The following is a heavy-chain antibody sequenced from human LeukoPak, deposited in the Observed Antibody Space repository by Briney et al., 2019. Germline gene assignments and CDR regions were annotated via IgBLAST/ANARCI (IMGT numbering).Heavy chain of an antibody. D-gene: IGHD3-10*01. CDR3: AKEYDSRSSYGR. J-gene: IGHJ4*02. CDR2: VSYDGSNK. V-gene: IGHV3-30*18. CDR1: GFTFSSYG. Sequence: GGSLRLSCAASGFTFSSYGMHWVRQAPGKGLEWVALVSYDGSNKYYAESVKGRFTISRDNSKNTLYLQMDSLRAEDTAVYYCAKEYDSRSSYGRWGQGTLVTVSP.